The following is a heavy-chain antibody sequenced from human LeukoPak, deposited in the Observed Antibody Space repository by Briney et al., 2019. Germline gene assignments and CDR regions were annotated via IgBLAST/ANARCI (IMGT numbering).Heavy chain of an antibody. CDR1: GYTFTSYG. J-gene: IGHJ4*02. V-gene: IGHV1-18*01. CDR3: ARDQSKYYGSGSYDY. CDR2: ISAYNGNT. Sequence: ASVEVSCKASGYTFTSYGISRGRQAPGQGLEWMGWISAYNGNTNYAQKLQGRVTMTTDTSTSTAYMEMRSLRSDDTAVYYCARDQSKYYGSGSYDYWGQGTLVTVSS. D-gene: IGHD3-10*01.